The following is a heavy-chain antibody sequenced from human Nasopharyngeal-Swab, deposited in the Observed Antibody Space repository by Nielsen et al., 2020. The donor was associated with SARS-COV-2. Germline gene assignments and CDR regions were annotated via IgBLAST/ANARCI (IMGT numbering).Heavy chain of an antibody. CDR3: ARDYYDSSGYYGGFDP. D-gene: IGHD3-22*01. V-gene: IGHV4-30-4*01. Sequence: WIRQPPGKGLEWIGYIYYSGSTYYNPSLKSRVTISVDTSKNQFSLKLSSVTAADTAVYYCARDYYDSSGYYGGFDPWGQGTLVTASS. J-gene: IGHJ5*02. CDR2: IYYSGST.